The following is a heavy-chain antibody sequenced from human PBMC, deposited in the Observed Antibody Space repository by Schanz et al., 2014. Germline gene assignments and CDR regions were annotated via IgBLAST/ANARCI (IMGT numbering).Heavy chain of an antibody. Sequence: QVQLQESGPGLVKPSETLSLTCTVSGDSISTYSWNWVRQAPGKGLEWIGYINYSGGTNYIPSLKSRVTISVDTSKNQFYLRLSSVRAEDTAVYYCARGGGGWSFYGMDVWDQGTPVTVSS. CDR1: GDSISTYS. D-gene: IGHD1-26*01. CDR2: INYSGGT. J-gene: IGHJ6*02. CDR3: ARGGGGWSFYGMDV. V-gene: IGHV4-59*01.